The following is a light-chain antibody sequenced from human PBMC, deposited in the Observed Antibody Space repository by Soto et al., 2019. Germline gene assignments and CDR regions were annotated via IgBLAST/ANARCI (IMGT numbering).Light chain of an antibody. CDR2: WAS. CDR3: QQYYSV. V-gene: IGKV4-1*01. CDR1: QSVLYSSNNKNY. Sequence: DIVMTQSPDSLAVSLGERATINCKSNQSVLYSSNNKNYLAWYQQKPGQPPKLLIYWASTRESGVPDRFSGSGSGTDFTLTISSLQAEDVAVYYCQQYYSVFGQGTRLEIK. J-gene: IGKJ5*01.